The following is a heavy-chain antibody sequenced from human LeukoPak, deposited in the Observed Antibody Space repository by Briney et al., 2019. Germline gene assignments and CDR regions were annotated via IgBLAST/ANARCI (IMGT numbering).Heavy chain of an antibody. CDR2: INPDGGNT. J-gene: IGHJ3*02. CDR3: ARIRDGYNDAYDI. CDR1: GYTFTNSY. D-gene: IGHD5-24*01. V-gene: IGHV1-46*01. Sequence: ATVKVSCKASGYTFTNSYIHWVRQAPGQVLEWMGLINPDGGNTNYAQNFQGRVTLTRDTSTSTVYMELSSLRSEDTAIYYCARIRDGYNDAYDIWGQGTVVTVPS.